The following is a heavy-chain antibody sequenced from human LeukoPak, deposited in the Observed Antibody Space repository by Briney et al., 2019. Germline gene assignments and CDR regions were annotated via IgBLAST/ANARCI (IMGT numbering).Heavy chain of an antibody. CDR3: ARRSSGSPPYYFDY. D-gene: IGHD1-26*01. V-gene: IGHV3-74*01. CDR2: INSDGSTT. Sequence: GGSLRLSCAASGFTFSSYWMHWVRQAPGKGLVWVSRINSDGSTTNYADYVKGRFTISRDNAKNTLYLQMNSQRAEDTAVYYCARRSSGSPPYYFDYWGQGTLVTVSS. J-gene: IGHJ4*02. CDR1: GFTFSSYW.